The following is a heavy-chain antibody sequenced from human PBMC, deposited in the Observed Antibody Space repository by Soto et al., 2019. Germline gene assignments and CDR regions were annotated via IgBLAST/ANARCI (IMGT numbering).Heavy chain of an antibody. CDR3: VREPRDGYNTYYFDY. CDR2: IIPIFGTA. D-gene: IGHD5-12*01. Sequence: QVQLVQSGAEVKKPGSSVKVSCKASGGTFSSYAISWVRQAPGQGLEWMGGIIPIFGTANYAQKFQGRVTITADESTSTAYMELSSLRSEDTAVYYCVREPRDGYNTYYFDYWGQGTLVTVSS. CDR1: GGTFSSYA. J-gene: IGHJ4*02. V-gene: IGHV1-69*12.